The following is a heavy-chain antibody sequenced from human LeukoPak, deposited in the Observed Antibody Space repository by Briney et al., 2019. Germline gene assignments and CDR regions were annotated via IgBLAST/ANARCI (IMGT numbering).Heavy chain of an antibody. D-gene: IGHD1-26*01. CDR3: ARERFSGSFWTRFDF. CDR1: GFTFSDYY. V-gene: IGHV3-11*01. Sequence: GGSLRLSCAASGFTFSDYYMSWIRQAPGTGLEWVSYISSIGGTIYSADYVKGRFPSSRDNAKNSLYLQMTSLRAEDTAVYYCARERFSGSFWTRFDFWGQGSLVTVSS. J-gene: IGHJ4*02. CDR2: ISSIGGTI.